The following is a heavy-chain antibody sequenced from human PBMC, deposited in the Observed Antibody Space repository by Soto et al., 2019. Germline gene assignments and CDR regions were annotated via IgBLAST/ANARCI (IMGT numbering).Heavy chain of an antibody. D-gene: IGHD5-12*01. J-gene: IGHJ6*02. Sequence: QVHLEQSGAEVKRPGSSVKFSCKASGGTFSNSAISWVRQAPGQGLEWMGGIMPIFRTPDYAQKFQGRVTITADESSTTAYMELTGLSSDDTAVYYCARDKARLQLGGNYYYILDVWGQGTTVTVSS. CDR2: IMPIFRTP. CDR3: ARDKARLQLGGNYYYILDV. CDR1: GGTFSNSA. V-gene: IGHV1-69*12.